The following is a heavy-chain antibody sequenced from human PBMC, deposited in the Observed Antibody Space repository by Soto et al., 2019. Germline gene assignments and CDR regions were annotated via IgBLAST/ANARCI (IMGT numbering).Heavy chain of an antibody. J-gene: IGHJ4*02. CDR2: IKSWTDGGRV. D-gene: IGHD2-21*02. CDR3: ARVSTGDTSPNYFDF. V-gene: IGHV3-15*02. Sequence: EVPLVESGGALVKPGESLTLSCAASGFTFNSAWMTWVRQAPGKGLEWVGRIKSWTDGGRVDTAAPVKGRFSISRDNSNNTLYLQMNSLRAEDTALYYCARVSTGDTSPNYFDFWGQGTLVTVSS. CDR1: GFTFNSAW.